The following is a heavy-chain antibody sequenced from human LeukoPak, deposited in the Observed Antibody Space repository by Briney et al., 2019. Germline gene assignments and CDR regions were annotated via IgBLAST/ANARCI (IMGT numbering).Heavy chain of an antibody. CDR1: GFTFSSCS. V-gene: IGHV3-48*02. J-gene: IGHJ4*02. CDR2: ITSSSSDI. Sequence: PGGSLRLSCAASGFTFSSCSMNWVRQAPGKGLEWISYITSSSSDISYADSVKGRFTISRDNAKNSLYLQMNSLRDEDTAVYYCARDRNWGFDYWGQGTLLTVSS. CDR3: ARDRNWGFDY. D-gene: IGHD7-27*01.